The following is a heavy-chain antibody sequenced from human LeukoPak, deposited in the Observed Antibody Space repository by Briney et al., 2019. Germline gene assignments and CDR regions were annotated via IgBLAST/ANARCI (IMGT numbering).Heavy chain of an antibody. V-gene: IGHV4-39*07. CDR1: GGSISSSSYY. Sequence: PSETLSLTCTVSGGSISSSSYYWGWIRQPPGKGLEWIGSIYYSGSTYYNPSLKSRVTISVDTSKNQFSLKLSSVTAADTAVYYCATTRGYYYGSGSYYNLGYFDYWGQGTLVTVSS. CDR2: IYYSGST. CDR3: ATTRGYYYGSGSYYNLGYFDY. D-gene: IGHD3-10*01. J-gene: IGHJ4*02.